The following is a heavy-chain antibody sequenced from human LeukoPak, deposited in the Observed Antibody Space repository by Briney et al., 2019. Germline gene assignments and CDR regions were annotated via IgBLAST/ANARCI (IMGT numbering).Heavy chain of an antibody. CDR1: GFTFNRYG. CDR3: AKAIIAFGGVIADDAFDI. CDR2: IRYDGSSK. J-gene: IGHJ3*02. D-gene: IGHD3-16*02. V-gene: IGHV3-30*02. Sequence: GGSLRLSCAASGFTFNRYGIHWVRQAPGKGLEWVAFIRYDGSSKYNADSVKGRFTISRDNSKNTLYLQMNSVRPEDTALYYCAKAIIAFGGVIADDAFDIWGQGTMVTVSS.